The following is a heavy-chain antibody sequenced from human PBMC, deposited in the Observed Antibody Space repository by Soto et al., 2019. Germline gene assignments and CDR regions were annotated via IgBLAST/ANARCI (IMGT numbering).Heavy chain of an antibody. CDR2: ISKSGASK. J-gene: IGHJ3*02. D-gene: IGHD3-22*01. Sequence: GGSLRLSCAASGFSFSDYAMSWVRHDPGKGLEWVATISKSGASKYYADSVRGRFAVSRDNSRDTLHLQINSLSAADTAVYYCARSYPVYYDSSGYLLLSFAFDIWGQGTMVTVSS. CDR1: GFSFSDYA. CDR3: ARSYPVYYDSSGYLLLSFAFDI. V-gene: IGHV3-23*01.